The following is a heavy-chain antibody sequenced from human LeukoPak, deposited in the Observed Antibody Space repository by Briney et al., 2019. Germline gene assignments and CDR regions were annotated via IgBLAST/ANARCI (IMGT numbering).Heavy chain of an antibody. V-gene: IGHV3-33*01. J-gene: IGHJ4*02. Sequence: GGSLRLSCAASGFTFSSYGMHWVRQAPGKGLEWVAVIWYDGSNKYHADSVKGRFTISRDNSKNTLYLQMNRLRAEDTAVYYCARDRYSSGRQGFDYWGQGTLVTVSS. D-gene: IGHD6-19*01. CDR3: ARDRYSSGRQGFDY. CDR2: IWYDGSNK. CDR1: GFTFSSYG.